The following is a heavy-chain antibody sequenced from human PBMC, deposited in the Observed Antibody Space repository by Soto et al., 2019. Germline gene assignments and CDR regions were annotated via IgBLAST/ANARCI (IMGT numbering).Heavy chain of an antibody. V-gene: IGHV3-53*04. Sequence: PGGSLRLSCAASGFSVSKNYMSWVRQAPGKGLEWVSVIYSGGSTYYADSVEGRFTISRHNSKNTLYLQMNSLRAEDTAMYYCAREHESGSFFDSWGQGTLVTVSS. CDR3: AREHESGSFFDS. D-gene: IGHD3-10*01. CDR1: GFSVSKNY. J-gene: IGHJ4*02. CDR2: IYSGGST.